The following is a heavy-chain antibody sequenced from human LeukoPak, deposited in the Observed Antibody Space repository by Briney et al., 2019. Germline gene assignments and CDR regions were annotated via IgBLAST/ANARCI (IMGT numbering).Heavy chain of an antibody. Sequence: GGSLRLSCAASGFTFSSYAMHWVRQAPGKGLEWVAVISYDGSNKYYADSVKGRFTISRDNSKNTLYLQMNSLRAEDTAVYYCARDAPPADPWGQGTLVTVSS. V-gene: IGHV3-30*04. CDR2: ISYDGSNK. CDR1: GFTFSSYA. CDR3: ARDAPPADP. J-gene: IGHJ5*02.